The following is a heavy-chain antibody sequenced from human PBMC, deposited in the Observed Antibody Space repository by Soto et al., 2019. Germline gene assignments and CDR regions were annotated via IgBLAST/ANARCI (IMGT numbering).Heavy chain of an antibody. CDR2: IIPLFGTA. V-gene: IGHV1-69*06. CDR1: GGPFGNFA. Sequence: QVQLVQSGAEVKKPGSSVKFSRRASGGPFGNFALNWVRQPLGQGLEWMGGIIPLFGTANYVQKFQGRVTITADKSTSTAYMELNSLRSEDTAVYYCARGSTTNWYFDLWGRGTLVTVSS. CDR3: ARGSTTNWYFDL. J-gene: IGHJ2*01. D-gene: IGHD1-1*01.